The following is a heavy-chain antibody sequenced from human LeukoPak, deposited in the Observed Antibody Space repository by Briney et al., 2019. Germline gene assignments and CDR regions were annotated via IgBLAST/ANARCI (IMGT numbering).Heavy chain of an antibody. CDR3: ARDPVSYYYYMDV. CDR2: INPNSGGT. Sequence: ASVKVSCKASGYTFTSYAMNWVRQAPGQGLEWMGWINPNSGGTNYAQKFQGRVTMTRDTSISTAYMELSRLRSDDTAVYYCARDPVSYYYYMDVWGKGATVTVSS. J-gene: IGHJ6*03. CDR1: GYTFTSYA. V-gene: IGHV1-2*02.